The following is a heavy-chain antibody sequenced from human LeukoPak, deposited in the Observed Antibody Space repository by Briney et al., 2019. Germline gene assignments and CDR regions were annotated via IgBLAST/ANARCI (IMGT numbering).Heavy chain of an antibody. V-gene: IGHV4-59*01. D-gene: IGHD4-23*01. CDR3: AREYGGNPFFDY. J-gene: IGHJ4*02. Sequence: PSETLSLTCTVSGGSISSYYWSWIRQPPGKGLEWIGYIYYSGSTNYNPSLKSRVTISVDTSKNQFSLKLSSVTAADTAAYYCAREYGGNPFFDYWGQGTLVTVSS. CDR2: IYYSGST. CDR1: GGSISSYY.